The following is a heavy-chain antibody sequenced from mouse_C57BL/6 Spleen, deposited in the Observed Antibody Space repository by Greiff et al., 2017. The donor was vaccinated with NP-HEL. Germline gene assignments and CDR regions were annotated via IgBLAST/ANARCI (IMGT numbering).Heavy chain of an antibody. D-gene: IGHD2-12*01. V-gene: IGHV5-9-1*02. J-gene: IGHJ2*01. CDR3: TAGDPYDMDY. Sequence: EVKLVESGAGLVKPGGSLKLSCAASGFTFSSYAMSWVRQTPETRLEWVAYISSGGDYIYYADTVKGRFTISRDNARNTLYLQMSSLKSEDTAMYYGTAGDPYDMDYWGQGTTLTVSS. CDR1: GFTFSSYA. CDR2: ISSGGDYI.